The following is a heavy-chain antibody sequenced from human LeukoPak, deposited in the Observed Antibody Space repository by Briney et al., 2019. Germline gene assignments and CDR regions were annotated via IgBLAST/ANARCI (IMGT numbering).Heavy chain of an antibody. V-gene: IGHV3-30-3*01. CDR2: ISSDGANK. J-gene: IGHJ4*02. CDR1: RFTFSTCV. Sequence: GGSLRLSCAASRFTFSTCVMHWVRQAPGKGLEWVAVISSDGANKYYADSVKGRFTISRDNSKNTLYLQMNSLRPEDTAVYYCANLYYYDSSGYYQEGFDYWGQGTLVTVSS. CDR3: ANLYYYDSSGYYQEGFDY. D-gene: IGHD3-22*01.